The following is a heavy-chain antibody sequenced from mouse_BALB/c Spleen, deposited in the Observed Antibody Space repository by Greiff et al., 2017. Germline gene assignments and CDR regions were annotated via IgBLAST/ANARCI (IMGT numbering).Heavy chain of an antibody. V-gene: IGHV1-7*01. D-gene: IGHD2-4*01. CDR2: INPSTGYT. Sequence: QVQLQQSGAELAKPGASVKMSCKASGYTFTSYWMHWVKQRPGQGLEWIGYINPSTGYTEYNQKFKDKATLTADKSSSTAYMQLSSLTSEDSAVYYCAPMITTDVLFDYWGQGTTLTVSS. CDR3: APMITTDVLFDY. CDR1: GYTFTSYW. J-gene: IGHJ2*01.